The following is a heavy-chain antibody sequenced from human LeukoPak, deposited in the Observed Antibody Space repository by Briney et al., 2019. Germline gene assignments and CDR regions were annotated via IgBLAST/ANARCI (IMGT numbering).Heavy chain of an antibody. CDR3: ARDNSVGDYAWWFDP. Sequence: ASVKVSCKASGYTFTSYYMHWVRQAPGQGLEWMGIINPSGGSTSYAQKFQGRVTMTRDTSTSTVYMELSSLRSEDTAIYYCARDNSVGDYAWWFDPWGQGTLVTVSS. CDR1: GYTFTSYY. J-gene: IGHJ5*02. CDR2: INPSGGST. D-gene: IGHD1-26*01. V-gene: IGHV1-46*01.